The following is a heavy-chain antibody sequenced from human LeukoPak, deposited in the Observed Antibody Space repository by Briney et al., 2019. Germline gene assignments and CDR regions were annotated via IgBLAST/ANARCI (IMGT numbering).Heavy chain of an antibody. J-gene: IGHJ6*02. CDR2: IYYTGAT. CDR3: ARSYSGTGYYYYGMDV. V-gene: IGHV4-59*01. Sequence: SETLSLTCTVSGGCISGYYWSWIRQPPGKGLEWIAYIYYTGATNYNPSLKSRVTISLDTSKNQFSLKLTSVTAADTAVYYCARSYSGTGYYYYGMDVWGQGTTVTVSS. D-gene: IGHD1-26*01. CDR1: GGCISGYY.